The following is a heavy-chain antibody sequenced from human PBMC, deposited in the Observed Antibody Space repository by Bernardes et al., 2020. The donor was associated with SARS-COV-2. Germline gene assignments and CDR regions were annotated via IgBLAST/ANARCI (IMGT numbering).Heavy chain of an antibody. J-gene: IGHJ3*02. CDR2: ISGRGGST. CDR3: AKPDYYDSSGYLGGAFDI. Sequence: GGALRPSRVASGFTFSSHAISWVPPAPGEGLGWVSAISGRGGSTYYADPGKGRFTISRDNSKNTLYLQMNSLRAEDTAVYYCAKPDYYDSSGYLGGAFDIWGQGTMVTVSS. CDR1: GFTFSSHA. D-gene: IGHD3-22*01. V-gene: IGHV3-23*01.